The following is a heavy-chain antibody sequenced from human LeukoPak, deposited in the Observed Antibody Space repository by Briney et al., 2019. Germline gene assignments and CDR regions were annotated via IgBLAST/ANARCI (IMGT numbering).Heavy chain of an antibody. J-gene: IGHJ4*02. CDR3: ARDHDWAFDL. Sequence: GGSLRLSCEASGFPFSSYVMSWVRQAPGKGLEWIAYINHNAEMIFYPDFVKGRFTVSRDNAKNSLYLQMNALRDEDTAIYYCARDHDWAFDLWGQGTLVTVSS. V-gene: IGHV3-48*02. CDR1: GFPFSSYV. CDR2: INHNAEMI. D-gene: IGHD3-9*01.